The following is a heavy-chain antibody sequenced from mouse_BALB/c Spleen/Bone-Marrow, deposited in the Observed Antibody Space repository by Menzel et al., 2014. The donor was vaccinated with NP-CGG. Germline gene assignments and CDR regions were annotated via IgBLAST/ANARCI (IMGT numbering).Heavy chain of an antibody. CDR3: ARDYYGFFAY. CDR2: IRNKANGYTT. Sequence: EVKLVESGGGLVQPGGSLRLSCATSGFTFTDYYMSWVRQPPGKALEWLGFIRNKANGYTTEYSASVEGRFTISRDNSQSILYLQMNTLRAEDSATYYCARDYYGFFAYWGQGTLVTVSA. V-gene: IGHV7-3*02. CDR1: GFTFTDYY. D-gene: IGHD1-2*01. J-gene: IGHJ3*01.